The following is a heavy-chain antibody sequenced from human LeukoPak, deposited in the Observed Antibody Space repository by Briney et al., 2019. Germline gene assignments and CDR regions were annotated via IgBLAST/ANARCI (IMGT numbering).Heavy chain of an antibody. D-gene: IGHD5-18*01. CDR2: IYYSGST. Sequence: SETLSLTCTVSGGSISSYYWSWIRQPPGKGLEWIGYIYYSGSTNYNPSLKSRVTISVDTSKNQFSLRLTSVTAADTAVYYCASLRGFSYGFDYWGQGTLVTVSS. J-gene: IGHJ4*02. CDR1: GGSISSYY. CDR3: ASLRGFSYGFDY. V-gene: IGHV4-59*01.